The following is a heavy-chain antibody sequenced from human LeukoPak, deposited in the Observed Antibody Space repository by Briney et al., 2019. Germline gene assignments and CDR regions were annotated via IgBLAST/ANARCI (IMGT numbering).Heavy chain of an antibody. Sequence: ASVKVSCKASGYTFTSYYMHWVRQAPGQGLEWMGIINPSGGSTSYAQKFQGRVTMTRDMSTSTVYMELSSLRSEDTAVYYCARDLGGGRGLTTSPNYYFDYWGQGTLVTVSS. J-gene: IGHJ4*02. CDR3: ARDLGGGRGLTTSPNYYFDY. V-gene: IGHV1-46*01. CDR2: INPSGGST. CDR1: GYTFTSYY. D-gene: IGHD3-16*01.